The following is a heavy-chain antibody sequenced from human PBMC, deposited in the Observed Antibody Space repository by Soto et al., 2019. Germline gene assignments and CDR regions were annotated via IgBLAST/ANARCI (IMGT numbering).Heavy chain of an antibody. V-gene: IGHV5-51*01. D-gene: IGHD6-6*01. Sequence: GESLKISCKGSGYRFTSYWIGWVRQLPGKGLEWMGIIYPGDSDTRYSPSFQGQVTISADKSISTAYLQWSSLKASDTAMYYRARHSSSNHDYYYYYMDVWGKGTTVTVSS. J-gene: IGHJ6*03. CDR3: ARHSSSNHDYYYYYMDV. CDR2: IYPGDSDT. CDR1: GYRFTSYW.